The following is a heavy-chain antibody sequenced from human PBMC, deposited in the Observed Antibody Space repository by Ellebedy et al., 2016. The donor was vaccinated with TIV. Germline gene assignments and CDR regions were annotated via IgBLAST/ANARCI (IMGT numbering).Heavy chain of an antibody. V-gene: IGHV4-59*01. D-gene: IGHD6-19*01. J-gene: IGHJ4*02. CDR2: IYYSGNT. CDR3: SKAVAGYFDY. Sequence: MPSETLSLTCTVSGGSISSYYWSWIRQPPGKGLEWIGYIYYSGNTNYNPSLKSRVTISVDTSKNQFSLKLTSVTAADTAVYYCSKAVAGYFDYWGQGTLVTVSS. CDR1: GGSISSYY.